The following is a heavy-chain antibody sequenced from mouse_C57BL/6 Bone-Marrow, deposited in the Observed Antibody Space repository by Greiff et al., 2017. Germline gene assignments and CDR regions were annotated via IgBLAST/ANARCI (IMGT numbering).Heavy chain of an antibody. CDR2: IYPRSGNT. D-gene: IGHD1-1*01. CDR1: GYTFTRYG. J-gene: IGHJ3*01. V-gene: IGHV1-81*01. CDR3: ARSYYCGSSPFAY. Sequence: VQLQQSGAELARPGASVKLSCKASGYTFTRYGISWVKQRTGQGLEWIGEIYPRSGNTYYNEKFKGKATLTADKSSSTAYMELRSLTSEDSAVYFCARSYYCGSSPFAYWGQGTLVTVSA.